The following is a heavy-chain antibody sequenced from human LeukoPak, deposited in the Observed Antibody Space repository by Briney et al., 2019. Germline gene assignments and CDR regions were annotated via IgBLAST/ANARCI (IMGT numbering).Heavy chain of an antibody. Sequence: GGSLRLSCASSVFACHYYSMHGVRESPGKGLEWRSLMTGDIWSTFYADSVQGRFTVSRDNNKNSLYLQMHSLRSEDTALYYCARNMLEPDRYFDYWSQGTLVTVPS. V-gene: IGHV3-43*01. CDR1: VFACHYYS. CDR3: ARNMLEPDRYFDY. D-gene: IGHD2-8*01. J-gene: IGHJ4*02. CDR2: MTGDIWST.